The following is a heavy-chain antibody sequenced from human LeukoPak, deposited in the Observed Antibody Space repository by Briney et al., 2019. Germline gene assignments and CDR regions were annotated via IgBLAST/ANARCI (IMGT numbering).Heavy chain of an antibody. CDR3: ARGITSGHDAFDI. CDR1: GFTVSSNY. J-gene: IGHJ3*02. V-gene: IGHV3-66*01. Sequence: GGSLRLSCAASGFTVSSNYMSWVRQAPGKGLEWVSVIYSGGSTYYADSVKGRFTISRDNSKNTLYLQMNSLRAEDTAVYYCARGITSGHDAFDIWGQGSMVTVSS. D-gene: IGHD3-10*01. CDR2: IYSGGST.